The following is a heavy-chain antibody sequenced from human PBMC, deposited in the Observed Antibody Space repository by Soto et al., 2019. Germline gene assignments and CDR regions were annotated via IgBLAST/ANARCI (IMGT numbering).Heavy chain of an antibody. CDR1: GFTFSSYG. CDR3: AKPQKKTMVRGVRWAPPDAFDI. CDR2: ISYDGSNK. V-gene: IGHV3-30*18. D-gene: IGHD3-10*01. J-gene: IGHJ3*02. Sequence: GGSLRLSCAASGFTFSSYGMHWVRQAPGKGLEWVAVISYDGSNKYYADSVKGRFTISRDNSKNTLYLQMNSLRAEDTAVYYCAKPQKKTMVRGVRWAPPDAFDIWGQGTMVTVSS.